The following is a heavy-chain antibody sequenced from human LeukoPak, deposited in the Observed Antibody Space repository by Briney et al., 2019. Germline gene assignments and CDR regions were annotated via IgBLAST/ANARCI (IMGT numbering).Heavy chain of an antibody. D-gene: IGHD5-18*01. CDR2: ISSSSSTI. Sequence: QAGGSLRLSCAASGFTFSSYAMSWVRQAPGKGLEWVSAISSSSSTIYYADSVKGRFTISRDNAKNSLYLQMNSLRDEDTAVYYCARGSYSYGPLDYWGQGTLVTVSS. V-gene: IGHV3-48*02. CDR3: ARGSYSYGPLDY. CDR1: GFTFSSYA. J-gene: IGHJ4*02.